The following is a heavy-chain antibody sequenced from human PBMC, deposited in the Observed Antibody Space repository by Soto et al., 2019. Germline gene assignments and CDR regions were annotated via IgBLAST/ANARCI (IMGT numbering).Heavy chain of an antibody. V-gene: IGHV1-8*01. J-gene: IGHJ4*02. D-gene: IGHD3-9*01. Sequence: QVQLVQSGAEVKKPGASVKVSCTASGYTFTSYDITWVRQATGQGLEWMGWMNPNSGNTGYAQKFQGSVTMTRHTSITTAYMELSCLRSEDTAVYYCARGRVDWLDYWGQGTLVSVSS. CDR3: ARGRVDWLDY. CDR1: GYTFTSYD. CDR2: MNPNSGNT.